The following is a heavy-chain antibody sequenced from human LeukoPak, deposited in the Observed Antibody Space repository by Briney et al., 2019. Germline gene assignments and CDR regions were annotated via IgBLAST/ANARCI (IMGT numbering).Heavy chain of an antibody. Sequence: KPSETLSLTCTVSGASVSSGSYYWSWIRQSPEKGLEWIGFIYYTGSTNYNPSLKSRVTISLDMSNNQFSLKVTSVTAADTAVYYCASPGGGYGDPAYGYWGPGTLVTVST. CDR3: ASPGGGYGDPAYGY. CDR1: GASVSSGSYY. D-gene: IGHD4-17*01. J-gene: IGHJ4*02. CDR2: IYYTGST. V-gene: IGHV4-61*01.